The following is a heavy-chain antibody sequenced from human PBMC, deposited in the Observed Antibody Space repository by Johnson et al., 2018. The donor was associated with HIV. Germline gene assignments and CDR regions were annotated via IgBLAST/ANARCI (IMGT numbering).Heavy chain of an antibody. V-gene: IGHV3-30*02. CDR3: ASGVTARAPLLI. J-gene: IGHJ3*02. CDR2: IRFNGSHK. D-gene: IGHD6-6*01. Sequence: QVQLVESGGGVVQPGGSLTLSCAASGFVFSDYVMHWVRQAPGKGLDWVTFIRFNGSHKYYADSVKGRFTISRDKNTLYLQMNSLRAEGTAVYYCASGVTARAPLLIWGQGTMVTVSS. CDR1: GFVFSDYV.